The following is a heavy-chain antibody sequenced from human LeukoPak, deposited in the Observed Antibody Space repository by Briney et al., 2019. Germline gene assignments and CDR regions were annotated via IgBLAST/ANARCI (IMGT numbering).Heavy chain of an antibody. Sequence: ASVKVSCKASGYTFTSYAMNWVRQAPGQGLEWMGWINTNTGNPTYAQGFTGRFVFSLDTSVSTAYLQISSLKAEDTAVYYCATGIAVAGTPGAFDIWGQGTMVTVSS. V-gene: IGHV7-4-1*02. D-gene: IGHD6-19*01. J-gene: IGHJ3*02. CDR3: ATGIAVAGTPGAFDI. CDR2: INTNTGNP. CDR1: GYTFTSYA.